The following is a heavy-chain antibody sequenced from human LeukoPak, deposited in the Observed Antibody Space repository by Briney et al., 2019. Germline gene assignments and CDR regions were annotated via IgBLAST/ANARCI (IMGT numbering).Heavy chain of an antibody. CDR2: ISYDGSKK. V-gene: IGHV3-30-3*01. D-gene: IGHD6-19*01. CDR1: GFTFSSYP. Sequence: PGKSLRLSCAASGFTFSSYPLHWVRQVPGKGLEWVAVISYDGSKKYYAGSVKGRFTISRDNSKNTLYLQMNSLRAEDTAVYYCARDSHSSGWYVDYWGQGTLVTVSS. CDR3: ARDSHSSGWYVDY. J-gene: IGHJ4*02.